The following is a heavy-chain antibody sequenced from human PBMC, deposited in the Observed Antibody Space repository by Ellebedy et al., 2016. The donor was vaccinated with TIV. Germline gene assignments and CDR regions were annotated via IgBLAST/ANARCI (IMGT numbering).Heavy chain of an antibody. CDR1: GGSISSSSYF. J-gene: IGHJ5*02. V-gene: IGHV4-39*01. CDR3: ARQWERRGWFDP. CDR2: IYYNGST. Sequence: MPSETLSLTCTVSGGSISSSSYFWGWIRQPPGKGLEWIGSIYYNGSTYYNPSLKRRLTISVDTSKNQFSLKLNSVTAADTAVYYCARQWERRGWFDPWGQGTLVTVSS. D-gene: IGHD1-26*01.